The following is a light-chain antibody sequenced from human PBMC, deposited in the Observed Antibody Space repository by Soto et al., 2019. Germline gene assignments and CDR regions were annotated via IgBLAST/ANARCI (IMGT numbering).Light chain of an antibody. CDR1: QSVSSY. CDR3: QQRSNWHRT. Sequence: EIVLTQSPATLSLSPGERATLSCRASQSVSSYLAWYQQKPGQAPRLLIYDASNRATGIPARFSGSGSGTDLTLTISSLEPEDFAVYYCQQRSNWHRTFGQGTKVEIK. CDR2: DAS. J-gene: IGKJ1*01. V-gene: IGKV3-11*01.